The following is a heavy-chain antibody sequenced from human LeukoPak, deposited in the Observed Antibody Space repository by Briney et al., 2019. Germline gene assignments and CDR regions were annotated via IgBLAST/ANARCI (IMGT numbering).Heavy chain of an antibody. J-gene: IGHJ4*02. D-gene: IGHD3-22*01. Sequence: GGSLTLSCAASGFTFSGSTVHWVRQASGKGLEWVGRIRSKAKSFATAYAASVTGRFTISRDDSDNTAYLQMNSLKTGDTAVYYCSRAYDTTGYYYIDYWGQGTLVTVSS. CDR3: SRAYDTTGYYYIDY. CDR2: IRSKAKSFAT. CDR1: GFTFSGST. V-gene: IGHV3-73*01.